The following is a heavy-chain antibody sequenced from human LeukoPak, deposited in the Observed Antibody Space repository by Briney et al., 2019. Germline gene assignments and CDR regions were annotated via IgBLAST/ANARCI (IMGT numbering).Heavy chain of an antibody. Sequence: SETLVLTCTVSGYSISRGYYWAFMRQPPGKGLEWIVTMFQTRNIYYNSSLKSRVTISLDTSKNQYSLQLTSVTAADTAVYYCARVIQFSYYMDVWGKGTTVTVSS. CDR2: MFQTRNI. V-gene: IGHV4-38-2*02. CDR3: ARVIQFSYYMDV. J-gene: IGHJ6*03. CDR1: GYSISRGYY.